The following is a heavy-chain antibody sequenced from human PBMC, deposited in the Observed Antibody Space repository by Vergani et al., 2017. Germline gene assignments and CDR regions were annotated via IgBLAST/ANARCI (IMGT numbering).Heavy chain of an antibody. CDR1: GFRLDDYA. CDR3: GKDIYSRRNYVYYTDV. Sequence: EVQLVESGGGLVQPGRSLRVSCAASGFRLDDYAMHWVRIVPGKGLEWVSSITWNSGRIEYADSVKGRFTTSRDNDRNSLYLQMNSLRPEDTASYFCGKDIYSRRNYVYYTDVWGTGTTVTVSS. V-gene: IGHV3-9*01. D-gene: IGHD4-11*01. CDR2: ITWNSGRI. J-gene: IGHJ6*03.